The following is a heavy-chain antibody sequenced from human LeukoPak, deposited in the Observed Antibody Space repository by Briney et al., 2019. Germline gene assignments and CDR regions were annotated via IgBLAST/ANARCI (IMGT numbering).Heavy chain of an antibody. CDR2: IIPIFGTA. D-gene: IGHD2-21*01. CDR1: GGTFSNYA. J-gene: IGHJ6*03. Sequence: SVKVSCKASGGTFSNYAISWVRQAPGQGLEWMGGIIPIFGTANYAQKFQGRVTITADESTSTAYMELSSLRSEDTAVYYCARTCGGDCYFYGVYYYYMDVWGKGTTVTVSS. V-gene: IGHV1-69*13. CDR3: ARTCGGDCYFYGVYYYYMDV.